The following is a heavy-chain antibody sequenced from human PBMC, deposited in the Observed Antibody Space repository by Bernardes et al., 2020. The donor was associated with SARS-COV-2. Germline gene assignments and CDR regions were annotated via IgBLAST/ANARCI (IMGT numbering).Heavy chain of an antibody. D-gene: IGHD6-19*01. CDR1: SFTFCSYA. CDR2: ICSSGSST. J-gene: IGHJ5*02. V-gene: IGHV3-23*01. CDR3: AKNPSYTSGWYRWFDP. Sequence: GGSLRPPFAAPSFTFCSYAISWVPHAPGEGLGLVSAICSSGSSTYYADSVKGRFTISRDNSKNTLYLQMNSLRAEDTAVYYCAKNPSYTSGWYRWFDPWGQGTLVTVSS.